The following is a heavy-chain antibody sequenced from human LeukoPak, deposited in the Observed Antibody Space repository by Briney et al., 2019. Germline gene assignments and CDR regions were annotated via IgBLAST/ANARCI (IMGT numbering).Heavy chain of an antibody. CDR1: GGSISSGTFS. J-gene: IGHJ4*02. D-gene: IGHD5-18*01. CDR3: ASTEAVDTAMAFFDY. V-gene: IGHV4-61*02. Sequence: SETLSLTCTVSGGSISSGTFSWSWIRQPAGKGLEWIGRVYTSGSTNYNPSLSSRVTISLDTSKNQFSLKLSSVTAADTAVYYCASTEAVDTAMAFFDYWGQGTLVTVSS. CDR2: VYTSGST.